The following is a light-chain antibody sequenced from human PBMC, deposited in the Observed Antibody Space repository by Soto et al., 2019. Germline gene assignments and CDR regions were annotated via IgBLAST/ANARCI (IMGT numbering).Light chain of an antibody. CDR2: GNS. CDR1: SSNIGAGYD. V-gene: IGLV1-40*01. Sequence: QSVLTQPPSVSGAPGQRVTISCTGGSSNIGAGYDVHWYQQLPGTAPKLLIYGNSNRPSGVPDRFSGSKSGTSASLAISGLQSEDETDYYCAVWDESLNGCVFGGGTKLTVL. J-gene: IGLJ3*02. CDR3: AVWDESLNGCV.